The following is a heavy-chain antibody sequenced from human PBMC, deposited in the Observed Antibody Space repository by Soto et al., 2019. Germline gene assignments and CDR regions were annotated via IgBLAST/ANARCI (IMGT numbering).Heavy chain of an antibody. D-gene: IGHD4-17*01. V-gene: IGHV3-30*18. CDR1: GFTFSGHG. CDR2: VSFDGSNE. J-gene: IGHJ4*02. Sequence: QVQLVESGGGVLQPGRSLRLSCAASGFTFSGHGMHWVRQAPGKGLEWVATVSFDGSNEFYTDSMKGRFTISRDNSKNTLYLQMNSLRPEDTAVYYCAKGTGYGDYASHYWGQGTLVTVSS. CDR3: AKGTGYGDYASHY.